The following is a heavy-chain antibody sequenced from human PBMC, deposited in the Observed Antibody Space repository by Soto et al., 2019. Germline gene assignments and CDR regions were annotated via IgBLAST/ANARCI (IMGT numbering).Heavy chain of an antibody. V-gene: IGHV3-23*01. Sequence: EVQLLESGGGLVQPGGSLRLSCAASGFTFSSYAMNWVRQAPGKELEWVSGISGSGSSTYYAASVKGRFTISRDNSKNTVNLQMNRLRAEDTAVYYCAKESGTYSAGDALDIWGQGTKVTVSS. D-gene: IGHD1-26*01. CDR2: ISGSGSST. CDR1: GFTFSSYA. J-gene: IGHJ3*02. CDR3: AKESGTYSAGDALDI.